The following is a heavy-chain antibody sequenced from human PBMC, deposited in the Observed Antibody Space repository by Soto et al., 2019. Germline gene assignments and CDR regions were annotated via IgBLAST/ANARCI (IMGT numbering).Heavy chain of an antibody. J-gene: IGHJ4*02. CDR3: ARSGYDYDSSGYGGPFDY. V-gene: IGHV1-69*01. D-gene: IGHD3-22*01. Sequence: QVQLVQSGAEVKKPGASVKVSCKASVGTFSSYAISWVRQAPGQGLEWMGGIIPNFGTANYAQKFQGRVTITADESTSTGYMELSSLRSEVTAVYYCARSGYDYDSSGYGGPFDYWGQGTLVTVAS. CDR2: IIPNFGTA. CDR1: VGTFSSYA.